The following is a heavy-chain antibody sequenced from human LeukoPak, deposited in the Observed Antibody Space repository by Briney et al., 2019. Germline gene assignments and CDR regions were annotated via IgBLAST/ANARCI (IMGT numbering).Heavy chain of an antibody. V-gene: IGHV3-53*01. Sequence: GGSLRLSCAASGFIVSHNYMTWVRQAPGKGLEWISVNIDGTTYYADSVKGRFTISRDQANNTLYLQMNTLRDEDTAVYYCAKWSEWEPLYYFDYWGQGTLVTVSS. CDR3: AKWSEWEPLYYFDY. CDR2: NIDGTT. D-gene: IGHD1-26*01. CDR1: GFIVSHNY. J-gene: IGHJ4*02.